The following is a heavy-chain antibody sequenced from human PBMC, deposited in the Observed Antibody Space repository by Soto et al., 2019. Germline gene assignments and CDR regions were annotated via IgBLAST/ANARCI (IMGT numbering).Heavy chain of an antibody. CDR1: GFIFRSYA. CDR3: VKDRYVDY. V-gene: IGHV3-64D*06. J-gene: IGHJ4*02. Sequence: PGGSLRLSCSVSGFIFRSYAMHWVRQAPGKGLEYVASISSEGASTYYADSVKGRFIISRDNSKNTLYLQMSSLRAEDTAVYYCVKDRYVDYWGQGILVTVSS. CDR2: ISSEGAST.